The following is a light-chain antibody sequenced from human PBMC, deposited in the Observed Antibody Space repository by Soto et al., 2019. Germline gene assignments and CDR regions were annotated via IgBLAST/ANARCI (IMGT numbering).Light chain of an antibody. CDR3: SSYTSSSTFVV. V-gene: IGLV2-18*02. CDR2: EVS. J-gene: IGLJ1*01. CDR1: SSDVGSYNR. Sequence: QCVLNQPPSVSGSPGQAVPISYTGSSSDVGSYNRVSWYQQPPGTAPKLMIYEVSNRPSGVPDRFSGSKSGNTASLTISGLQAEDEADYYCSSYTSSSTFVVFGTGTKSPS.